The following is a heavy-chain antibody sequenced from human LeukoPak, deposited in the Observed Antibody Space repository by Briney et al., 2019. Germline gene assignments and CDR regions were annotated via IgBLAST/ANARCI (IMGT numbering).Heavy chain of an antibody. D-gene: IGHD2/OR15-2a*01. V-gene: IGHV4-59*01. CDR3: ARANTWRSFFDY. J-gene: IGHJ4*02. Sequence: SETLSLTCTVSGGSISSYYWSWIRQPPGKGLEWIGYIYYSGSTNYNPSLKSRVTISVDTSKNQFSLKLSSVTAADTAVYYCARANTWRSFFDYWGQGTLVTVSS. CDR2: IYYSGST. CDR1: GGSISSYY.